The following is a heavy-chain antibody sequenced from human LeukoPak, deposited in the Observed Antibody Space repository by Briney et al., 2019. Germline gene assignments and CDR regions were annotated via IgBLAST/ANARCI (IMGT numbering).Heavy chain of an antibody. CDR3: TRKLVVD. Sequence: GGSLRLSCTASGFTFSSYWMSWVRQAPGKGLEWVANINQDGSQKYCVDSVKGRFTISRDNAKNSLYLQMNSLRAEDTAVYYCTRKLVVDWGQGTLVTVSS. J-gene: IGHJ4*02. CDR1: GFTFSSYW. CDR2: INQDGSQK. V-gene: IGHV3-7*01. D-gene: IGHD3-22*01.